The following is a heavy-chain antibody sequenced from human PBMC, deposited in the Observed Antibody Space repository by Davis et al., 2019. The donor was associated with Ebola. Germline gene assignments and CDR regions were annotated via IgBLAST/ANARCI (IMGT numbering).Heavy chain of an antibody. J-gene: IGHJ6*04. CDR3: ARGGGNIVVVPADTIYGMDV. Sequence: AASVKVSCKASGYTFTSYYMHWVRQAPGQGLEWMGRINPNSGGTNYAQKFQGRVTMTRDTSISTAYMELSRLRSDDTAVYYCARGGGNIVVVPADTIYGMDVWGKGTTVTVSS. V-gene: IGHV1-2*06. CDR2: INPNSGGT. CDR1: GYTFTSYY. D-gene: IGHD2-2*01.